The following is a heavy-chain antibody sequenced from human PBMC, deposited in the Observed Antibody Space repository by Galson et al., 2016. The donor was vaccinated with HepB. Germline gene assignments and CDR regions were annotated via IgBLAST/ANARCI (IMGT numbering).Heavy chain of an antibody. CDR2: DSIDGRRK. CDR3: ARRHEYCPPVGCSVDY. CDR1: GFTFSGYG. V-gene: IGHV3-30*03. Sequence: SLRLSCAASGFTFSGYGMHWVRQAPGKGLEWVAADSIDGRRKFYADSVKGRFTISRDNSNNMLFLQMSSLTEDDTAVYYCARRHEYCPPVGCSVDYWDKGTTVTVSS. D-gene: IGHD2/OR15-2a*01. J-gene: IGHJ6*04.